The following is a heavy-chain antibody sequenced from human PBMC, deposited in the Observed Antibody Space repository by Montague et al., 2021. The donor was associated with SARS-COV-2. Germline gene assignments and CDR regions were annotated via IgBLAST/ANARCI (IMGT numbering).Heavy chain of an antibody. CDR1: GASISRSDYY. J-gene: IGHJ4*02. Sequence: SETLSLTCNVSGASISRSDYYWAWIRQPPGKGLEWIGRIHYIGNTYYNPSLKSRVTISVDTSKNQFSLKLRSVTPADTAVHYCARLLPDGTVAATDIPFDSWGQGTLVTVSS. D-gene: IGHD2-21*02. CDR3: ARLLPDGTVAATDIPFDS. V-gene: IGHV4-39*01. CDR2: IHYIGNT.